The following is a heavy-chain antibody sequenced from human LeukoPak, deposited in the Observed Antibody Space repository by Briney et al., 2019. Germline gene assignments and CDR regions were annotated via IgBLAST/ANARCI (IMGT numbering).Heavy chain of an antibody. CDR1: GSTISNYY. D-gene: IGHD6-19*01. CDR3: ARWYSSGWAFDY. V-gene: IGHV4-59*08. Sequence: SETLSLTCAVSGSTISNYYWNWIRQPPGKGLEWVGYIHYSGNTKYNSSLKSRATTSVDTSKNQFSLKLSSVTAADTAVYCCARWYSSGWAFDYWGQGTLVTVSS. J-gene: IGHJ4*02. CDR2: IHYSGNT.